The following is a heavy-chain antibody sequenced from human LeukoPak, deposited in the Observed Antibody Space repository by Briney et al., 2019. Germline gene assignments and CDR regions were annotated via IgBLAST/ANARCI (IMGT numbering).Heavy chain of an antibody. Sequence: SETLSLTCTVSGGSISSYYWSWIRQPPGKGLEWIGYIYYNGSTNYNPSLKSRVTISVDTSKNQFSLKLSSVTAADTAVYYCARDSCSSTSCRNWFDPWGQGTLVTVSS. D-gene: IGHD2-2*01. J-gene: IGHJ5*02. CDR3: ARDSCSSTSCRNWFDP. V-gene: IGHV4-59*01. CDR1: GGSISSYY. CDR2: IYYNGST.